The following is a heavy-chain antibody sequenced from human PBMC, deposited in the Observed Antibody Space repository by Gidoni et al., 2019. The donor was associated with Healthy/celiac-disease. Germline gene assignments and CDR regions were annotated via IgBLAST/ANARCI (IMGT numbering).Heavy chain of an antibody. CDR1: GFTFGSYG. Sequence: QVPLVESGGGVVQLGRPRRHSWAASGFTFGSYGMHWVRQAPGKGLEWVAVKSYDGSNKYYADSVKGRFTISRDNSKNTLYLQMNSLRAEDTSVYYCAKDLYSSGWYYFDYWGQGTLVTVSS. V-gene: IGHV3-30*18. J-gene: IGHJ4*02. D-gene: IGHD6-19*01. CDR3: AKDLYSSGWYYFDY. CDR2: KSYDGSNK.